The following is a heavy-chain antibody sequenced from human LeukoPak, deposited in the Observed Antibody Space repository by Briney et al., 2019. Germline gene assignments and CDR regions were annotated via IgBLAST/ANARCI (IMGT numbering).Heavy chain of an antibody. V-gene: IGHV3-23*01. D-gene: IGHD6-19*01. CDR1: GFTFSSYD. CDR3: AKAFPPRAPISSGWYFDY. J-gene: IGHJ4*02. Sequence: GGSLRLSCAASGFTFSSYDMSWVRQAPGKGPEWVSAVSGSDGSTYYADSVKGRFTISRDNSKNTLYLQMNSLRAEDTAVYYCAKAFPPRAPISSGWYFDYWGQGTLVTVSS. CDR2: VSGSDGST.